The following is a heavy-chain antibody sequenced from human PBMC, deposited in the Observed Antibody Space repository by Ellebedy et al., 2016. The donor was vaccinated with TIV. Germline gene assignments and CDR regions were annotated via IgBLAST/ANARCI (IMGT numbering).Heavy chain of an antibody. CDR3: ARHNYGSGSYWGLDY. J-gene: IGHJ4*02. D-gene: IGHD3-10*01. CDR2: ISYDGSNK. CDR1: GFTFSSYV. V-gene: IGHV3-30-3*01. Sequence: PGGSLRLSCAASGFTFSSYVMHWVRQAPGKGLEWVTLISYDGSNKYYADSVKGRFTISRDNSKHTVYLQMNSLRAEDTAVYYCARHNYGSGSYWGLDYWGQGTLVTVSS.